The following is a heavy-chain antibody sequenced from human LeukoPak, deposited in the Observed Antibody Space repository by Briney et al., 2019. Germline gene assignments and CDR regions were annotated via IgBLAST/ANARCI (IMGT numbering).Heavy chain of an antibody. D-gene: IGHD2-15*01. Sequence: ASVKVSCKASGGTFSSYAISWVRQAPGQGLEWMGRIIPIFGTANYAQKFQGRVTITTDESTSTAYMELSSLRSEDTAVYYCARESGVVAATVFIYYFDYWGQGTPVTVSS. CDR3: ARESGVVAATVFIYYFDY. CDR2: IIPIFGTA. CDR1: GGTFSSYA. J-gene: IGHJ4*02. V-gene: IGHV1-69*05.